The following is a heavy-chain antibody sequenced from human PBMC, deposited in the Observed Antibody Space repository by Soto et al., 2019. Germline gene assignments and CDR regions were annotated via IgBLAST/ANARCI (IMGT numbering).Heavy chain of an antibody. Sequence: QMQVVESGGGLVKPGGSLRLSCAASGFNFSDYYMSWLRQAPGKGPEWLSYISSSSTYTNYADSVQGRFTISRDNAKNSLYLQMNDLTAGDTAVYYSARDHYDILTGSGWFDPWGQGTLVTVSS. V-gene: IGHV3-11*06. D-gene: IGHD3-9*01. CDR3: ARDHYDILTGSGWFDP. CDR1: GFNFSDYY. J-gene: IGHJ5*02. CDR2: ISSSSTYT.